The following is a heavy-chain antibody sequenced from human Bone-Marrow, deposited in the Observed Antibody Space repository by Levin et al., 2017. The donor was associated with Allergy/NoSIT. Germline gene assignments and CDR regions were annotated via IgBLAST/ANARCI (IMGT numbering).Heavy chain of an antibody. D-gene: IGHD7-27*01. CDR2: IYYSGST. CDR3: ARDRTITTTGETYYYGMDV. V-gene: IGHV4-59*01. CDR1: GGSISGYY. J-gene: IGHJ6*02. Sequence: ETLSLTCPVSGGSISGYYWSWIRQPPGKGLEWIGYIYYSGSTKYNPSLKSRVTISVDTSKNQFSLKLSSVTAADTAVYYCARDRTITTTGETYYYGMDVWGQGTTVTVSS.